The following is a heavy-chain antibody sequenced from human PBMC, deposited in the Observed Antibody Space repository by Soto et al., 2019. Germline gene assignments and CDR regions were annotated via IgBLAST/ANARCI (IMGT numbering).Heavy chain of an antibody. V-gene: IGHV3-21*01. Sequence: EVQLVESGGGLVKTGGSLRLSCAASGFAFSSYTMNWVRQAPGKGLEWVSSISSSSTYIYYVDSVKGRFTISRDNAKNSLFLQMNNLRAEDTAVYYCARDLRGDYLGSRSHYFDCWGQGTLVTVSS. J-gene: IGHJ4*02. D-gene: IGHD4-17*01. CDR3: ARDLRGDYLGSRSHYFDC. CDR1: GFAFSSYT. CDR2: ISSSSTYI.